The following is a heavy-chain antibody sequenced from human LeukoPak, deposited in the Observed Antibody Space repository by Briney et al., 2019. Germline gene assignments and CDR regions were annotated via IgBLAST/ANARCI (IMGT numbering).Heavy chain of an antibody. CDR2: IYTSGST. CDR1: GGSISSGSYY. V-gene: IGHV4-61*02. D-gene: IGHD2-8*01. CDR3: ARLEDRASGYCTNGVCPYYYYYYMDV. J-gene: IGHJ6*03. Sequence: SETLSLTCTVSGGSISSGSYYWSWIRQPAGKGLEWIGRIYTSGSTNYNPSLKSRVTISVDTSKNQFSLKLSSVTAADTAVYYCARLEDRASGYCTNGVCPYYYYYYMDVWGKGTTVTVSS.